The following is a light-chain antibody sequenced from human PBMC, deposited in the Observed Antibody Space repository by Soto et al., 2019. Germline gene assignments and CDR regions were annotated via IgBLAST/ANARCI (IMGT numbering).Light chain of an antibody. CDR1: SSDLGDYNY. CDR3: TSYTPTGTYV. J-gene: IGLJ1*01. CDR2: DVS. V-gene: IGLV2-14*03. Sequence: QSALTQPASVSGSPVQSITISCTGASSDLGDYNYVSWYQQHPGKAPKLMIYDVSSRPSGVSDRFSGSKSGNTASLTISGLRAEDEDDYYCTSYTPTGTYVCATGTKLTVL.